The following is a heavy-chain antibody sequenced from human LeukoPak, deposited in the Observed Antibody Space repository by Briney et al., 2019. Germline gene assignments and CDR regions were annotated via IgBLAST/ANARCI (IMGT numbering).Heavy chain of an antibody. Sequence: GGSLRLSCVASGFTFSRYWMNWVRQAPGKGLEWVANINQDGSEKNYVDSVKGRFTISRDNAKNSLYLQMNSLRAEDTAVYYCASDYDSGYWGQGTLVIVSS. D-gene: IGHD5-12*01. V-gene: IGHV3-7*01. J-gene: IGHJ4*02. CDR3: ASDYDSGY. CDR2: INQDGSEK. CDR1: GFTFSRYW.